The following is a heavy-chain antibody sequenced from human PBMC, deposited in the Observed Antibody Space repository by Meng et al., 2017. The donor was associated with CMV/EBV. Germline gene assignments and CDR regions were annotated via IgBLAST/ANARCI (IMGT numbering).Heavy chain of an antibody. Sequence: GESLKTSCASSGFTFSSYAMHLVRQAPGKGLEYVSAISSNGGSTYYADSVKGRFNISRDNSKNTLYLQMGSLRAEDMAVYYCARVTGAGDYYFDYWGQGTTVTVSS. CDR2: ISSNGGST. D-gene: IGHD4-17*01. J-gene: IGHJ4*03. CDR1: GFTFSSYA. V-gene: IGHV3-64*02. CDR3: ARVTGAGDYYFDY.